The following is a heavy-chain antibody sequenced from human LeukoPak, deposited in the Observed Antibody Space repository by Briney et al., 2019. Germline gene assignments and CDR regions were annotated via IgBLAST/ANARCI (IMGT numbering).Heavy chain of an antibody. Sequence: SETLSLTCAVYGRSFSGYYWSWIRQPPGKGLEWIGEINHSGSTNYNPSLTSRVTISLDTSKNQFSLKLSSVTAADTAVYYCAREPLLLWFGEYTWGQGTLVTVSS. CDR3: AREPLLLWFGEYT. D-gene: IGHD3-10*01. CDR2: INHSGST. CDR1: GRSFSGYY. J-gene: IGHJ4*02. V-gene: IGHV4-34*01.